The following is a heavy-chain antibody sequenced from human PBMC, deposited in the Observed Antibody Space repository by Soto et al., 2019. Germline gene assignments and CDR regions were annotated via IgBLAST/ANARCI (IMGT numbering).Heavy chain of an antibody. CDR1: GGSISSSSYY. Sequence: PSETLSLTCTVSGGSISSSSYYWGWIRQPPGKGLEWIGSIYYSGSTYYNPSLKSRVTISVDTSKNQFSLRLSSVTAADTVLFYFASQGRAAATSGHVFDIWGQGTMVTVS. J-gene: IGHJ3*02. V-gene: IGHV4-39*01. CDR2: IYYSGST. D-gene: IGHD2-15*01. CDR3: ASQGRAAATSGHVFDI.